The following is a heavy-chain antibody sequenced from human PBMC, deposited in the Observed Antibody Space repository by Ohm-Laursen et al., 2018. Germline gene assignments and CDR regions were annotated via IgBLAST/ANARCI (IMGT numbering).Heavy chain of an antibody. CDR3: AKRAQVRYFDY. V-gene: IGHV3-23*01. CDR2: ISDDGKAT. J-gene: IGHJ4*02. CDR1: GFTFSNYA. Sequence: SLRLSCTASGFTFSNYAMSWVRQAPGKGLEWASAISDDGKATFYADSLKGRFTISRDNTKNTLYLQMNSLRADDTAVYYCAKRAQVRYFDYWGQGTLVTVSS. D-gene: IGHD3-9*01.